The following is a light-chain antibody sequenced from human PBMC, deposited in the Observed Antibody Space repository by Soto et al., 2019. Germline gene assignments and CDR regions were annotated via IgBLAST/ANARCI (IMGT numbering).Light chain of an antibody. V-gene: IGKV3-15*01. J-gene: IGKJ5*01. CDR2: GAS. CDR3: QQYHNWPPIT. CDR1: QSVSSN. Sequence: EIVMTQSPATLSVSPGERATLSCRASQSVSSNLAWYQQRPGQAPMLLIYGASTRATGIPARFSGSGSGTELTLTISILQSEDVAVYYCQQYHNWPPITFGQGTRLEIK.